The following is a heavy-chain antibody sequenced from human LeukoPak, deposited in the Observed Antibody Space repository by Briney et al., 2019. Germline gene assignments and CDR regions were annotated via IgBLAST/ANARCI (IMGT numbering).Heavy chain of an antibody. CDR3: ARHLASSGQGSFDY. CDR2: ITQIESI. J-gene: IGHJ4*02. V-gene: IGHV4-34*01. Sequence: SETLSLTCAVYGGSFSDYYWTWIRQPPGKGLEWIGEITQIESINYNPSLASRVTMSVDTSKNQFSLKLSSVTAADTAVYYCARHLASSGQGSFDYWGQGTLVTVSS. D-gene: IGHD6-19*01. CDR1: GGSFSDYY.